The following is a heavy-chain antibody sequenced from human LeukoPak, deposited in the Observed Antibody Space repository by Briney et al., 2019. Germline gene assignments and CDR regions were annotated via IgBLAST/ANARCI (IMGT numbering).Heavy chain of an antibody. V-gene: IGHV4-34*01. CDR1: GGSFSGYY. D-gene: IGHD6-19*01. CDR2: INHSGST. CDR3: ARERGSSGPLDV. J-gene: IGHJ6*04. Sequence: SETLSLTCAVYGGSFSGYYWSWIRQPPGKGLEWIGEINHSGSTNYNPSLKGRVTISVDTSKNQFSLKLSSVTAADTAVYYCARERGSSGPLDVWGKGTTVTVSS.